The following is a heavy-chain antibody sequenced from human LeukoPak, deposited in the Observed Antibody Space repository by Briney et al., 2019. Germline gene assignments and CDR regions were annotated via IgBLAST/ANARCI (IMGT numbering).Heavy chain of an antibody. CDR1: GFSFSTYD. J-gene: IGHJ5*02. V-gene: IGHV3-23*01. CDR3: AKGGPDSNFPFDP. D-gene: IGHD4-4*01. Sequence: PGGSLRLSCAASGFSFSTYDMSWVRQTPGKGLEWVSTISASGGTTYYADSVKSRFTISRDNSKNTLYLRMNSLRAEDTALYYCAKGGPDSNFPFDPWGQGTLVTVCS. CDR2: ISASGGTT.